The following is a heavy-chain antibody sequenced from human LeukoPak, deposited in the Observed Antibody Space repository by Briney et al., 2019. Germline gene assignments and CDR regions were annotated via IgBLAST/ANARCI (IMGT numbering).Heavy chain of an antibody. V-gene: IGHV3-73*01. CDR3: TRPSYDSSVSGVVY. D-gene: IGHD3-22*01. CDR1: GFTFSGSA. J-gene: IGHJ4*02. Sequence: GGSLRLSCATSGFTFSGSAIHWVRQASGKGLEWVGRIRSKANSYATTDAASVKGRFTISRDDSKNTAYLQMNSLKTEDTAVYYCTRPSYDSSVSGVVYWGQGTLVAVSS. CDR2: IRSKANSYAT.